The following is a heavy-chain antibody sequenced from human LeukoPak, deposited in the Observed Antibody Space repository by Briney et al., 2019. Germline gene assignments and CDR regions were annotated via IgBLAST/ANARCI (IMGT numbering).Heavy chain of an antibody. D-gene: IGHD1-26*01. CDR2: ISGSGGST. V-gene: IGHV3-23*01. CDR3: AKENSGSYWDHYYFDY. CDR1: GFTFSSYG. Sequence: PGRSLRLSCAASGFTFSSYGMHWVRQAPGKGLEWVSAISGSGGSTYYADSVKGRFTISRDNSKNTLYLQMNSLRAEDTAVYYCAKENSGSYWDHYYFDYWGQGTLVTVSS. J-gene: IGHJ4*02.